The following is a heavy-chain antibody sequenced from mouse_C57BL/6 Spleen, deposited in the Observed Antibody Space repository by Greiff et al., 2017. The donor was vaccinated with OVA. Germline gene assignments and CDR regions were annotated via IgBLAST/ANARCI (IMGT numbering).Heavy chain of an antibody. CDR1: GFTFSDYG. J-gene: IGHJ4*01. V-gene: IGHV5-17*01. CDR3: ARRSSYEIDAMDY. Sequence: EVQLQESGGGLVKPGGSLKLSCAASGFTFSDYGMHWVRQAPEKGLEWVAYISSGSSTIYYADTVKGRFTISRDNAKNTLFLQMTSLRSEDKAMYYCARRSSYEIDAMDYWGQGTSVTVSS. CDR2: ISSGSSTI. D-gene: IGHD1-1*01.